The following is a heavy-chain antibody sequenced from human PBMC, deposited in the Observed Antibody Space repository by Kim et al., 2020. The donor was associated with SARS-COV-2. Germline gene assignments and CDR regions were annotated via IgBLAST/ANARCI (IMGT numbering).Heavy chain of an antibody. CDR3: ARGRSAGHLY. D-gene: IGHD6-13*01. J-gene: IGHJ4*02. V-gene: IGHV4-59*01. CDR2: MSYSGST. Sequence: SETLSLTCTVSGGSISSYYWSWIRQPPGKGLEWIGYMSYSGSTNYNPSLKSRVTISVDTSKNQFSLKLTSVTAADTAVYYCARGRSAGHLYWGQGSLVTV. CDR1: GGSISSYY.